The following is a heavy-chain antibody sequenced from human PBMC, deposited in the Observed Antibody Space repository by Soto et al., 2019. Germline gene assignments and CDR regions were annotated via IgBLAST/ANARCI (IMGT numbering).Heavy chain of an antibody. CDR2: IYYSGST. CDR1: GGSISSGGYY. D-gene: IGHD3-16*01. Sequence: PSETLSLTCTVSGGSISSGGYYWSWIRQHPGKGLEWIGYIYYSGSTYYNPSLKSRVTISVDTSKNQFSLKLSSVTAADTAVYYCARGGGRYYYYYMDVWGKGTTVTVSS. J-gene: IGHJ6*03. CDR3: ARGGGRYYYYYMDV. V-gene: IGHV4-31*03.